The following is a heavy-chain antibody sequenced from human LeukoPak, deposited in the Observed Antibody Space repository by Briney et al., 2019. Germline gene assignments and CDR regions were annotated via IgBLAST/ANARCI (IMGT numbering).Heavy chain of an antibody. CDR2: FDPEDGET. D-gene: IGHD7-27*01. V-gene: IGHV1-24*01. CDR3: ATGSDWGAQSAFDI. CDR1: GYTLTELS. Sequence: ASVKVSCKVSGYTLTELSMHWVRQAPGKGLEGMGGFDPEDGETIYAQKFQGRVTMTEDTSTDTAYMELSSLRSEDTAVYYCATGSDWGAQSAFDIWGQGTMVTVSS. J-gene: IGHJ3*02.